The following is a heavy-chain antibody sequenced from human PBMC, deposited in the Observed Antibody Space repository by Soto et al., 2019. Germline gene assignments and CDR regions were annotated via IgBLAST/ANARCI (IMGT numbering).Heavy chain of an antibody. CDR2: IYYSGST. D-gene: IGHD2-15*01. CDR3: ESVAGGTLPAYDY. CDR1: GGSISSGGYS. V-gene: IGHV4-31*03. Sequence: QVQLQESGPGLVKPSQTLSLTCTVSGGSISSGGYSWSWILQHPGKGLEWIGYIYYSGSTYYNSYLTCRVTIATRTSKSYMSLWPMSLTSAAAAVYYCESVAGGTLPAYDYWGQGTLVTVSS. J-gene: IGHJ4*02.